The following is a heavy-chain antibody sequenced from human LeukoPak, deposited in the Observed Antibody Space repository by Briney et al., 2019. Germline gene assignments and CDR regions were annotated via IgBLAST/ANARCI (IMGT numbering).Heavy chain of an antibody. Sequence: GGSLRLSCAASGFTVSSNYMSWARQAPGKGLEWVSVIYSGGSTYYADSVKGRFTISRDNSKNTLYLQMNSLRAEDTAVYYCARGLRSSGWSLFDYWGQGTLVTVSS. J-gene: IGHJ4*02. CDR1: GFTVSSNY. CDR2: IYSGGST. V-gene: IGHV3-66*01. D-gene: IGHD6-19*01. CDR3: ARGLRSSGWSLFDY.